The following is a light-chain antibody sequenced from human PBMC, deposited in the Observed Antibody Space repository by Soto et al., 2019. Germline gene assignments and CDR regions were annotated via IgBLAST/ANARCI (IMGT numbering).Light chain of an antibody. CDR2: GAS. V-gene: IGKV3-20*01. CDR3: QQYGSSPWT. CDR1: QTIRSNY. J-gene: IGKJ1*01. Sequence: ETVLTQSPGTLSLSPGERATLSCRASQTIRSNYLAWYRQTPGQAPRLLIYGASNRATGIADRFSGSGSGTDFTLIISRLEPEDFELYYCQQYGSSPWTVGQGTKVEIK.